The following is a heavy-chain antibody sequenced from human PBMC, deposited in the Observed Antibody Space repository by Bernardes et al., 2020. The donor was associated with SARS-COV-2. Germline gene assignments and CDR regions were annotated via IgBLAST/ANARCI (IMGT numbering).Heavy chain of an antibody. D-gene: IGHD6-6*01. Sequence: SETLSLTCTVSGGSISSHYWTWIRQAPGKELEYIGYIHYSGSTNYNPSLKSRVTMSIDTSKNQLSLELTSVTAADTAMYYCAREAQDRPWDAFDIWGQATMVTVSS. CDR3: AREAQDRPWDAFDI. CDR2: IHYSGST. V-gene: IGHV4-59*11. J-gene: IGHJ3*02. CDR1: GGSISSHY.